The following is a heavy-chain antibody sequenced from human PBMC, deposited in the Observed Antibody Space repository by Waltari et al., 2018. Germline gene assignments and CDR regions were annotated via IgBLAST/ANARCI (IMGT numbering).Heavy chain of an antibody. D-gene: IGHD7-27*01. CDR1: GVSINTDAYY. Sequence: QLHLQESGPGLVKPSETLSLTCAVSGVSINTDAYYWGWIRQPPGKGLQWIGTVYYRSTYNNPSLKSRVTVSIDTAKNQFSLRLTSVTDADTAMYYCARQGRVTWGQEAVWFDPWGQGTLVTVSS. J-gene: IGHJ5*02. CDR3: ARQGRVTWGQEAVWFDP. V-gene: IGHV4-39*01. CDR2: VYYRST.